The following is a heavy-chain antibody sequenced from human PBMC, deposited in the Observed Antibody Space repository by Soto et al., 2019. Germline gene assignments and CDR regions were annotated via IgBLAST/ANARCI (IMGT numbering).Heavy chain of an antibody. CDR1: GFSLSTRGVG. Sequence: QITLEESGPTLVKPTQTLTLTCTFSGFSLSTRGVGVGWIRQPPGKALEWLALIYWDADKRYRPSLRSRLTITTATSKNRVVLTMTNMDAVDTATYYCAHRFIDTPLAGPSYYYGMDVWGQGTTVTFSS. V-gene: IGHV2-5*02. D-gene: IGHD6-13*01. CDR3: AHRFIDTPLAGPSYYYGMDV. J-gene: IGHJ6*02. CDR2: IYWDADK.